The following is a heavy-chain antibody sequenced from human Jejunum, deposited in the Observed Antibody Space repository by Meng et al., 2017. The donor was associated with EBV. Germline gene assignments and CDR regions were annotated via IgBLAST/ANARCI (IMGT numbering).Heavy chain of an antibody. CDR2: INHGDRT. D-gene: IGHD5-12*01. CDR3: ARVAYDEAFAGWFDP. V-gene: IGHV4-28*03. J-gene: IGHJ5*02. CDR1: GCPMSNSNW. Sequence: QVQPQASGPGLVKPSATLSLTCAASGCPMSNSNWWGWIRQPPGKGLEWIGEINHGDRTNYNPSLKSRVTVSVDTSKNQFSLRLTSVTDADTAVYYCARVAYDEAFAGWFDPWGQGTLVTVSS.